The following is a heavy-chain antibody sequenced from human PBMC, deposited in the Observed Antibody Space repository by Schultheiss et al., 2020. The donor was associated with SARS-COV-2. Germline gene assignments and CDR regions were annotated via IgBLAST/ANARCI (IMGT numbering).Heavy chain of an antibody. Sequence: SETLSLTCTVSGGSISSSSYYWGWIRQPPGKGLEWIGYIYYSGSTYYNPSLKSQVTISVDTSKNQFSLQLSSVTAADTAVYYCARGGCSSSRCYGELDPWGQGTLVTVSS. V-gene: IGHV4-39*07. CDR1: GGSISSSSYY. J-gene: IGHJ5*02. D-gene: IGHD2-2*01. CDR2: IYYSGST. CDR3: ARGGCSSSRCYGELDP.